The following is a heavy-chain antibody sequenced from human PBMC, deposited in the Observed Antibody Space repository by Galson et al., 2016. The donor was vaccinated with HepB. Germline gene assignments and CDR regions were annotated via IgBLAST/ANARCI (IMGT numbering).Heavy chain of an antibody. Sequence: CAASGSSFSHAWMHWVRQAPGKGLEWVGRIKSKTDGGTTDYAAPVKGRFAISRDNSKDTLYLQMNRLKTEDTGVYYCTVAASYDFWSGYYMLDPWGQGTLVTVS. CDR1: GSSFSHAW. J-gene: IGHJ5*02. V-gene: IGHV3-15*07. CDR3: TVAASYDFWSGYYMLDP. D-gene: IGHD3-3*01. CDR2: IKSKTDGGTT.